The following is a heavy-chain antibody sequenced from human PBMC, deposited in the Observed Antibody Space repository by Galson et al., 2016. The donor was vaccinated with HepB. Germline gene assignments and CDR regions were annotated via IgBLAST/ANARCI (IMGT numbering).Heavy chain of an antibody. CDR3: ATMDIVTTSYWFDP. Sequence: SLRLSCAASGFTFSTYGFHWVRQAPGKGLEWVAVIWYDGSQRYYSDSVEGRFTISRDNSKNTLFLQMNSLRPEDTAVYYCATMDIVTTSYWFDPWGQGTLVTVSS. D-gene: IGHD5-12*01. CDR2: IWYDGSQR. V-gene: IGHV3-33*08. CDR1: GFTFSTYG. J-gene: IGHJ5*02.